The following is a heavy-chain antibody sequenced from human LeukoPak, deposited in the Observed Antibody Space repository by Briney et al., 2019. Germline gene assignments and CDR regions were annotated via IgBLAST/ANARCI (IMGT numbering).Heavy chain of an antibody. J-gene: IGHJ4*02. CDR2: ISYDGSNK. V-gene: IGHV3-30-3*01. CDR1: GFTFSSYA. CDR3: ARFPWDY. Sequence: GGSLRLSCAASGFTFSSYAMHWVRQAPGKGLEWVAVISYDGSNKYYADSVKGRFTISRDNSKNTLYLQMNGLRAEDTAVYYCARFPWDYWGQGTLVTVSS.